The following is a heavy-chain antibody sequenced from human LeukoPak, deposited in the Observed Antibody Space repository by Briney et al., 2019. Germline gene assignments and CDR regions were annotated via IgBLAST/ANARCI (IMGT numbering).Heavy chain of an antibody. CDR2: MNPNSGNT. D-gene: IGHD2-21*02. J-gene: IGHJ6*03. Sequence: ASVKVSCKASGYTFTSYDINWVRQATGQGLEWMGWMNPNSGNTGYAQKFQGRVTITWNTSISTAYMELSSLRSEDTAVYYCARSQSRSTPYCGGDCYYYYMDVWGKGTTVTISS. CDR3: ARSQSRSTPYCGGDCYYYYMDV. CDR1: GYTFTSYD. V-gene: IGHV1-8*03.